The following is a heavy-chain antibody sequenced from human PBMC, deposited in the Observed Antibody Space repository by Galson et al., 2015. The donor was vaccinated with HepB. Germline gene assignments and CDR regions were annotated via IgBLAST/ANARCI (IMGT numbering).Heavy chain of an antibody. D-gene: IGHD3-3*01. J-gene: IGHJ6*03. Sequence: SLRLSCAASGFTFSSYGMHWVRQAPGKGLEWVAVIWYDGSNKYYADSVKGRFTIPRDNSKNTLYLQMNSLRAEDTAVYYCARDQYYDFWSGQTARVYYYYMDVWGKGTTVTVSS. CDR2: IWYDGSNK. CDR3: ARDQYYDFWSGQTARVYYYYMDV. V-gene: IGHV3-33*01. CDR1: GFTFSSYG.